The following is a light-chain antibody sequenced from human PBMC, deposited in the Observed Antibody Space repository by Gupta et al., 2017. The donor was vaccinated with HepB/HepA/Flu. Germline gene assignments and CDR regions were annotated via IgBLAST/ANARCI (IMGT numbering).Light chain of an antibody. V-gene: IGKV4-1*01. CDR1: QSVLSSSNNKNY. Sequence: DIVMTQSPDSLAVSLGERATINCKSSQSVLSSSNNKNYLAWYQQKPGQPPKLLIYWASTRESGVPDRFSGSGSGTDFTLPISSLQAEDVAVYYCQQHGGTPFTFGHGTKVDIK. J-gene: IGKJ3*01. CDR2: WAS. CDR3: QQHGGTPFT.